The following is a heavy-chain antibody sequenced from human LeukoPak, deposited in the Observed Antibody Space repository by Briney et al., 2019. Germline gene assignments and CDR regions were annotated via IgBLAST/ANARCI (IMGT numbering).Heavy chain of an antibody. CDR3: ARARSSYGYGDAF. CDR2: IRYDGSNK. Sequence: GGSLRLSCAGSGFTFSSYWMSWVRQAPGKGLEWVAFIRYDGSNKYYADSVKGRFTISRDNSKNTLYLQMNSLRAEDTAVYYCARARSSYGYGDAFWGQGTMVTVSS. CDR1: GFTFSSYW. V-gene: IGHV3-30*02. D-gene: IGHD5-18*01. J-gene: IGHJ3*01.